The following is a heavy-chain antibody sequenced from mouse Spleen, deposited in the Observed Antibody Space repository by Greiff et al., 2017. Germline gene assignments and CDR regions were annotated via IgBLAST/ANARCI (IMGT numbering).Heavy chain of an antibody. D-gene: IGHD1-1*01. J-gene: IGHJ1*01. CDR3: ARHYYGSSYEWYFDV. Sequence: EVKLVESGGGLVKPGGSLKLSCAASGFTFSSYGMSWVRQTPEKRLEWVATISGGGSYTYYPDSVKGRFTISRDNAKNNLYLQMSSLRSEDTALYYCARHYYGSSYEWYFDVWGAGTTVTVSS. CDR2: ISGGGSYT. CDR1: GFTFSSYG. V-gene: IGHV5-9-2*01.